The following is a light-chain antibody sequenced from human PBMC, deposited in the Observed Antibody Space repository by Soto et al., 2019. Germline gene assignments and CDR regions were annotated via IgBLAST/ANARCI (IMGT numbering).Light chain of an antibody. CDR1: QSISAW. CDR2: DAS. V-gene: IGKV1-5*01. CDR3: QQYDSYSWT. Sequence: DIQMTQSPSTLAATAGDRVTITCRASQSISAWLAWYQQKPGKAPKLLIYDASNLESGVPSRFSGSGSGTEFNLTISNLQPDDFATYYCQQYDSYSWTFGQGTKVDIK. J-gene: IGKJ1*01.